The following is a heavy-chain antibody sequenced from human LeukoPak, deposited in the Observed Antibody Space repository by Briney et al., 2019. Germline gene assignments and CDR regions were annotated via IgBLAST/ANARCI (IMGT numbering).Heavy chain of an antibody. CDR3: AKDSKIVGPTFRSYHYMDV. CDR2: ISGSGGST. V-gene: IGHV3-23*01. Sequence: GGSLRLSCAASGFTFSSYAMSWVRQAPGKGLELVSGISGSGGSTYYADSVKGRFTISRDNSKKTLYLQMNSLRAEDTAVYYCAKDSKIVGPTFRSYHYMDVWGKGTTVTVSS. CDR1: GFTFSSYA. J-gene: IGHJ6*03. D-gene: IGHD1-26*01.